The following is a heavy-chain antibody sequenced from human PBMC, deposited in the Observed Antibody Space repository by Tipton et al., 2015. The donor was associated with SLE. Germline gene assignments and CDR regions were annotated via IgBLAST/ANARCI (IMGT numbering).Heavy chain of an antibody. CDR3: ARDRWGLRRNWYFDL. CDR2: IQQDGSEK. V-gene: IGHV3-7*01. Sequence: GSLRLSCAASGFTFSSSGMSWVRQAPGKGLEWVANIQQDGSEKYYVDSVKGRFTISRDNAKNSLYLQMNSLRAEDTAVYYCARDRWGLRRNWYFDLWGRGTLVTVSS. CDR1: GFTFSSSG. D-gene: IGHD1-26*01. J-gene: IGHJ2*01.